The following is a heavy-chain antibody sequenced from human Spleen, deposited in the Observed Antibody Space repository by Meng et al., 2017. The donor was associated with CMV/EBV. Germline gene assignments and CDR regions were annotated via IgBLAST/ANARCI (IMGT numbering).Heavy chain of an antibody. CDR3: ARVAYYYVSGGSNYFDY. CDR2: ISPYDGDT. D-gene: IGHD3-22*01. V-gene: IGHV1-18*01. J-gene: IGHJ4*02. CDR1: GYSFTNYG. Sequence: ASVKVSCKASGYSFTNYGISWVRQAPGQGLEWMGWISPYDGDTNYGQDLQGRVTMTTDTSTSTAYMYLSRLRSDDTAMYYCARVAYYYVSGGSNYFDYWGQGTLVTVSS.